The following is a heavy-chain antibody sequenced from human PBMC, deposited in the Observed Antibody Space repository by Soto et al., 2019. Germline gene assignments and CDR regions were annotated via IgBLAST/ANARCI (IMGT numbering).Heavy chain of an antibody. CDR1: GYTFTNFG. CDR2: ISAYNGNT. J-gene: IGHJ4*02. CDR3: XXGGTPIDY. Sequence: QVQLVQSGAEVKKPGASVKVSCKASGYTFTNFGISWVRQAPGQGLEWMGWISAYNGNTNSAQKFQDRVTMTTDTXXXXXXXXXXXXXXXXTXXXXXXXGGTPIDYWGQGTLVTVSS. D-gene: IGHD3-16*01. V-gene: IGHV1-18*01.